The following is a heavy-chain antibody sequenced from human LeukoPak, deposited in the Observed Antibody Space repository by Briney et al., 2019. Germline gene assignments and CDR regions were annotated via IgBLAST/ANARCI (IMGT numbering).Heavy chain of an antibody. CDR2: IKQDGSEK. Sequence: PGGSLRLSCAASGFTFSSYRTSWVRQAPGKGLEWVANIKQDGSEKYYVDSVKGRFTISRDNAKNSLYLQMNSLRAEDTAVYYCARDSTLRGYYYDSSAHDYWGQGTLVTVSS. D-gene: IGHD3-22*01. CDR1: GFTFSSYR. V-gene: IGHV3-7*01. CDR3: ARDSTLRGYYYDSSAHDY. J-gene: IGHJ4*02.